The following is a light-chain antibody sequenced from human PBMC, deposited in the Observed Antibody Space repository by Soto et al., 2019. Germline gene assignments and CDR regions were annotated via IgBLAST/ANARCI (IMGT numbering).Light chain of an antibody. CDR2: DAS. CDR1: QSISRW. V-gene: IGKV1-5*01. CDR3: QQYNTYSPGVT. J-gene: IGKJ4*01. Sequence: DIQMTQSPSTLSASVGDRVTITCRASQSISRWLAWYQQKPGKAPKLLIYDASSLQSGVPSRFSGSGSGTEFTLTTSSLQPDDFATYYGQQYNTYSPGVTFGGGTKVEIK.